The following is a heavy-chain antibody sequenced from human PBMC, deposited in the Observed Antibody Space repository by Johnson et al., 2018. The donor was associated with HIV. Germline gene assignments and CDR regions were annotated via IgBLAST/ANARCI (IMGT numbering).Heavy chain of an antibody. D-gene: IGHD2-2*01. CDR3: AREAYGLSQWAFDI. J-gene: IGHJ3*02. Sequence: VDSVKGRFTISRDNAKKSLYLQMNRLRAEDTALFYCAREAYGLSQWAFDIWGQGTMVTVSS. V-gene: IGHV3-7*03.